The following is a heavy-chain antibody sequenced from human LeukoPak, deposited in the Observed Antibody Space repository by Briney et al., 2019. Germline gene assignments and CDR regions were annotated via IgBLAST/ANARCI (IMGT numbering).Heavy chain of an antibody. J-gene: IGHJ4*02. D-gene: IGHD3-10*01. Sequence: PSETLSLTCTVSGGSISSYYWSWIRQPAGKGLEWIGRIYTSGSTNYNPSLKSRVTMSVDTSKNQFSLKLSSVTAADTAVYYCAREVTMVRGVITPYYFDYWGQGTLVTVSS. CDR1: GGSISSYY. V-gene: IGHV4-4*07. CDR3: AREVTMVRGVITPYYFDY. CDR2: IYTSGST.